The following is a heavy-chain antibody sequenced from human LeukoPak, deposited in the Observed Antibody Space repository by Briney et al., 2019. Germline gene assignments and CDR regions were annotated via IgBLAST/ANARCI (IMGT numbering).Heavy chain of an antibody. CDR2: IYYSGTT. CDR1: GGSISSTSHY. D-gene: IGHD5-18*01. V-gene: IGHV4-39*01. CDR3: ARSMQLWGTFDY. Sequence: PSETLSLTCTVSGGSISSTSHYWGWIRQPPGKGLEWIGSIYYSGTTYIKASLKSRLTISVDTSKNQFSLNLRSVTAADTAVYYCARSMQLWGTFDYWGQGTLVTVSS. J-gene: IGHJ4*02.